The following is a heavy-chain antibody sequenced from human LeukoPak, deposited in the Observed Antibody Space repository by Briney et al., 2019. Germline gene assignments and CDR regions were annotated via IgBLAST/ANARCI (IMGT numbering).Heavy chain of an antibody. Sequence: ASVKVSCKSSGYTFTSYSFSWVRQAPGQGLEWMGWISPYNGDTNYAQKFQGRVTMTTDTSTNTAYMEVRSLRSDDTAVYFCARGYCSSTSCRLGGYYFDYWGQGTLVTVSS. CDR2: ISPYNGDT. D-gene: IGHD2-2*01. J-gene: IGHJ4*02. CDR3: ARGYCSSTSCRLGGYYFDY. V-gene: IGHV1-18*01. CDR1: GYTFTSYS.